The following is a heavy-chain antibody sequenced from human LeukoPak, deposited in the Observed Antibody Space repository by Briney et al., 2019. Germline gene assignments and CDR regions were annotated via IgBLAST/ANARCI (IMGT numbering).Heavy chain of an antibody. V-gene: IGHV3-15*01. D-gene: IGHD2-21*02. J-gene: IGHJ3*02. CDR1: GFTFSNAW. CDR2: IKSKTDGGTT. Sequence: GGSLRLSCAASGFTFSNAWMSWVRQAPGKGLEWVGRIKSKTDGGTTDYAATVKGRFTISRDDSKNTLYLQMSSLRAEDTAVYYCAKDSGPRDSYSGIDIWGQGTMVTVS. CDR3: AKDSGPRDSYSGIDI.